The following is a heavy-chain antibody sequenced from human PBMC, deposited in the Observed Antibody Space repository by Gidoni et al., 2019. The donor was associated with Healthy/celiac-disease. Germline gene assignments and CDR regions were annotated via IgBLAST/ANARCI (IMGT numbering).Heavy chain of an antibody. CDR3: TTVSLCDLLRFDSGGCFQH. Sequence: EVQLVESGGGLVKPGGSLRLSCAASGFPFSNAWMRWVRQAPGKGLDWVGRIKSKTDGGTTDYAAPVKGRFTISRDDSKNTLYLQMNSLKTEDTAVYYCTTVSLCDLLRFDSGGCFQHWGQGTLVTVSS. D-gene: IGHD3-10*01. J-gene: IGHJ1*01. CDR1: GFPFSNAW. CDR2: IKSKTDGGTT. V-gene: IGHV3-15*01.